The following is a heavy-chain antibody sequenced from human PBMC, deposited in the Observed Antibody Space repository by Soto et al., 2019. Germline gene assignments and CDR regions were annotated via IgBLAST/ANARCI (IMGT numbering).Heavy chain of an antibody. V-gene: IGHV4-61*01. D-gene: IGHD6-13*01. CDR3: ARAPIAAAGIHYFDY. Sequence: SETLSLTCTVSGGSVSSGSYYWSWIRQPPGKGLEWIGYIYYSGSTNYNPSLKSRVTISVDTSKNQFSLKLSSVTAADTAVYYCARAPIAAAGIHYFDYWGQGTLVTVSS. CDR2: IYYSGST. CDR1: GGSVSSGSYY. J-gene: IGHJ4*02.